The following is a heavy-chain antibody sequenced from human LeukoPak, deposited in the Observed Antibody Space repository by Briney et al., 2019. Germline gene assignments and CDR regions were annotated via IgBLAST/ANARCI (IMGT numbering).Heavy chain of an antibody. CDR3: ASFLGVLGPFDY. Sequence: PGGSLRLSCAASGFTFRSYAMHWVRQAPGKGLEWVAVISYDGSNKYYADSVKGRFTISRDNSKNTLYLQMNSLRAEDTAVYYCASFLGVLGPFDYWGQGTLVTVSS. CDR2: ISYDGSNK. D-gene: IGHD3-10*01. CDR1: GFTFRSYA. V-gene: IGHV3-30-3*01. J-gene: IGHJ4*02.